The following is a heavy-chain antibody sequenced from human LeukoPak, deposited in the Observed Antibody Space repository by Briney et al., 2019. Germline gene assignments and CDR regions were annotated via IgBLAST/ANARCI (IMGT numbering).Heavy chain of an antibody. CDR2: IWYDGSNK. J-gene: IGHJ5*02. CDR3: ALEMDGFDP. V-gene: IGHV3-33*08. CDR1: GFTFGEYA. Sequence: GRPLRLSCAASGFTFGEYAMHWVRQAPGKGLEWVAVIWYDGSNKYYADSVKGRFTISRDNSKNTLYLQMNSLRAEDTAVYYCALEMDGFDPWGQGTLVTVSS. D-gene: IGHD2-2*03.